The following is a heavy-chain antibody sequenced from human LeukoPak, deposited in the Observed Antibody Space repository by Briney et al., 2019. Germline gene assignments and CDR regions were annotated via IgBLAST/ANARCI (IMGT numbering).Heavy chain of an antibody. V-gene: IGHV4-59*12. Sequence: PSETLSLTCTVSGGSISSYYWSWIRRPPGKGLEWIGYIYYSGSTNYNPSLKSRVTMSVDTSKDQFSLKLSSVTAADTAVYYCARESIAAAGYYYHGMDVWGQGTTVTVSS. D-gene: IGHD6-13*01. CDR1: GGSISSYY. CDR2: IYYSGST. J-gene: IGHJ6*02. CDR3: ARESIAAAGYYYHGMDV.